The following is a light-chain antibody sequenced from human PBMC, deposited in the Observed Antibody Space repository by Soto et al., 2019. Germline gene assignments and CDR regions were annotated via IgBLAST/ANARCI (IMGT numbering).Light chain of an antibody. CDR3: SSYTASGVPVV. V-gene: IGLV2-11*01. CDR2: EVN. J-gene: IGLJ2*01. CDR1: SSDIGGYNY. Sequence: QSALTQPRSVSGSPGQSVTISCTGTSSDIGGYNYVSWYQHRPGKAPKLLIFEVNSRPAGLSNRFSGSKSGNTASLTISGLQAEDDAIYYCSSYTASGVPVVFGGGTKVTVL.